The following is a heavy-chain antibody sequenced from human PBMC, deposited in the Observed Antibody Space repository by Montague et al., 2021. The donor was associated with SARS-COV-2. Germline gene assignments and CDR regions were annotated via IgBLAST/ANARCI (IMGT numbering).Heavy chain of an antibody. CDR3: AREPRVGQLLSIYYYGMDV. Sequence: TLSLTCTVSGGSISSGGYYRSLIRQHPGKGLEWIGYIYYSGSTYYNPSLKSRVAISVDTSKDQFSLKLSSVTAADTAVYYCAREPRVGQLLSIYYYGMDVWGQGTTVTASS. CDR1: GGSISSGGYY. CDR2: IYYSGST. V-gene: IGHV4-31*03. D-gene: IGHD2-2*01. J-gene: IGHJ6*02.